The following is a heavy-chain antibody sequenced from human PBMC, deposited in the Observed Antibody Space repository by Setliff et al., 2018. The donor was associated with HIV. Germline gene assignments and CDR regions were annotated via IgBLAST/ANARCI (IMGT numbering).Heavy chain of an antibody. CDR1: GGSISSHY. J-gene: IGHJ6*03. V-gene: IGHV4-59*08. CDR3: ARYYYDRSGSSAPYYFMDV. Sequence: SETLSLTCTVSGGSISSHYWSWIRQPPGKGLEWIGYIYYSGSTNYNPSLKSRVTISVDTSKNQFSLKLTSVTAADTAVYYCARYYYDRSGSSAPYYFMDVWGKGTTVTSP. D-gene: IGHD3-22*01. CDR2: IYYSGST.